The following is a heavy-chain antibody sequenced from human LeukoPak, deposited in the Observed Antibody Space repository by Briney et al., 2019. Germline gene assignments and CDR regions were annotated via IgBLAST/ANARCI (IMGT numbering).Heavy chain of an antibody. J-gene: IGHJ1*01. CDR2: ISAYNGNT. CDR1: GYTFTSYG. Sequence: GASVKVSCKASGYTFTSYGISWVRQAPGQGLEWMGWISAYNGNTNYAQKLQGRVTMTTDTSTSTAYMELRSLRSDDTAVYYCARGRSIAVRPGYFQYWGQGTLVTVSS. V-gene: IGHV1-18*01. CDR3: ARGRSIAVRPGYFQY. D-gene: IGHD6-6*01.